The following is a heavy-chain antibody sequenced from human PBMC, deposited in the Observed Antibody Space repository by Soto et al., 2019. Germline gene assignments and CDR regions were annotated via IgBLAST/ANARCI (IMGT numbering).Heavy chain of an antibody. CDR2: IIPIFGTA. J-gene: IGHJ5*02. D-gene: IGHD6-13*01. Sequence: GASVKVSCKASGGTFSSYAISWVRQAPGQGLEWMGGIIPIFGTANYAQKFQGRVTITADESTSTAYMELRSLRSDDTAVYYCARDITATSTRCFDPWGQGILVTV. CDR3: ARDITATSTRCFDP. V-gene: IGHV1-69*13. CDR1: GGTFSSYA.